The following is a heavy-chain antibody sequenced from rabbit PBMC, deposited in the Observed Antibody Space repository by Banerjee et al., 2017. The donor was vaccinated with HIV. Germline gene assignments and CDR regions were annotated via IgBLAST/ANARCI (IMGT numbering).Heavy chain of an antibody. Sequence: QSLEESGGDLVKPGASLTLTCTASGFSFSSSYNMCWVRQAPGKGLEWIGCIYGGDGSTDYASWAKGRFTISKTSSTTVTLQMTSLTAADTATYFCARGWMSGWGDLWGPGTLVTVS. D-gene: IGHD4-1*01. CDR2: IYGGDGST. J-gene: IGHJ4*01. CDR3: ARGWMSGWGDL. CDR1: GFSFSSSYN. V-gene: IGHV1S40*01.